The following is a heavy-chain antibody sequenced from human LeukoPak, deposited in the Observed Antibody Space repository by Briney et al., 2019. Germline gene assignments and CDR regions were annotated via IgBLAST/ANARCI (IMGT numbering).Heavy chain of an antibody. CDR3: ARSLTTLTYEGY. J-gene: IGHJ4*02. CDR1: GFTFSGYM. Sequence: GGSLRLSCAASGFTFSGYMMNWVRQAPGKGLEWVSSINSGSTYTYYTESVKGRFTVSRDNAKNSLFLQMNSLRAEDTAIYYCARSLTTLTYEGYWGQGTLVTVSS. V-gene: IGHV3-21*01. CDR2: INSGSTYT. D-gene: IGHD1-1*01.